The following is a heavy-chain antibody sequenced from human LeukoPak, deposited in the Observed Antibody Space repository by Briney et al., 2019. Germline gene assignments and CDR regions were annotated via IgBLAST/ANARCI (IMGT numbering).Heavy chain of an antibody. D-gene: IGHD2-21*01. J-gene: IGHJ5*02. CDR3: VKADIVVGGPLDP. CDR1: GFTFSSYW. Sequence: GGSLRLSCAASGFTFSSYWMHWVRQAPGKGLVWVSRINTDGSSTSYADSVKGRFTISRDNAKNTLYLQMNSLRAEDTAVYYCVKADIVVGGPLDPWGQGTLVTVSS. V-gene: IGHV3-74*01. CDR2: INTDGSST.